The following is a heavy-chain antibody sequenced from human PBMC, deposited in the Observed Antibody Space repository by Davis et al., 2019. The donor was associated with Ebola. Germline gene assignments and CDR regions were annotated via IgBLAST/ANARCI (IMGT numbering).Heavy chain of an antibody. CDR2: MNPNSGDT. V-gene: IGHV1-8*02. Sequence: AASVKVSCKASGYTFTSYYMHWVRQAPGQGLEWMGWMNPNSGDTGYAQKFQGRVTMTRNTSISTAYMELSSLRSEDTAVYYCAREGTGDGFIYYYGMDVWGQGTTVTVSS. D-gene: IGHD1-1*01. CDR1: GYTFTSYY. CDR3: AREGTGDGFIYYYGMDV. J-gene: IGHJ6*02.